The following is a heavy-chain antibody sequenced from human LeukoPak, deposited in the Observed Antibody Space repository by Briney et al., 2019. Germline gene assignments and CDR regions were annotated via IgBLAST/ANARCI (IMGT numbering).Heavy chain of an antibody. CDR1: GFTFSSYS. J-gene: IGHJ4*02. V-gene: IGHV3-21*01. D-gene: IGHD5-12*01. Sequence: GGSLRHSCAASGFTFSSYSMNWVRQAPGEGLEWVSSITSSGAYKNYADSVKGRFTISRDNAKNSLYLQMNSLRAEDTAVYYCARDTSGQDWGQGTLVTVSS. CDR2: ITSSGAYK. CDR3: ARDTSGQD.